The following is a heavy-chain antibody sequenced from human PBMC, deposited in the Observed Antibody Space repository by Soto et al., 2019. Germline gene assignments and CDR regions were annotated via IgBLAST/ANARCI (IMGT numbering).Heavy chain of an antibody. CDR1: GFTFSSYS. V-gene: IGHV3-48*02. Sequence: EVQLVESGGGLVQPGGSLRLSCAASGFTFSSYSMNWVRQAPGKGLEWVSYISSSSSTIYYADSVKGRFTISRDNAKNSLYLQMNSLRDEDTAVYYCARGLYYYDSSDYWGYWGRGTLVTVSS. CDR3: ARGLYYYDSSDYWGY. J-gene: IGHJ4*02. D-gene: IGHD3-22*01. CDR2: ISSSSSTI.